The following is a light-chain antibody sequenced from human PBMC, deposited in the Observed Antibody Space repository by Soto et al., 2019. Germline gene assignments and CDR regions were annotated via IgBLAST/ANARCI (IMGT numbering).Light chain of an antibody. CDR2: GSS. V-gene: IGKV3-20*01. J-gene: IGKJ1*01. CDR1: QSLTSSY. CDR3: QQYGSSPPWT. Sequence: EIVLTQSPGTLSLSPGERATLSCRASQSLTSSYLAWYQQRPGQATRLLIYGSSSRASGIPDRFTGSGSGTDFTLTINRLEPEDFAVYYCQQYGSSPPWTFGQGTKVEIK.